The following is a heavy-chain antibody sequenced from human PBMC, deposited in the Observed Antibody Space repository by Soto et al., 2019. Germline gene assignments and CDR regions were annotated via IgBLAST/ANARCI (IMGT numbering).Heavy chain of an antibody. Sequence: QVHLQESGPGLVKPSGTLSLNCDVSGGSITRSDWWSWIRQAPGKGLEWIGEIYYSGSTNYNPSLRSRVTISVDTSKNQFSLNLTSVTAADTALYYCARVYDGFDYWGQGTLVSVSS. J-gene: IGHJ4*02. CDR1: GGSITRSDW. V-gene: IGHV4-4*02. D-gene: IGHD3-22*01. CDR3: ARVYDGFDY. CDR2: IYYSGST.